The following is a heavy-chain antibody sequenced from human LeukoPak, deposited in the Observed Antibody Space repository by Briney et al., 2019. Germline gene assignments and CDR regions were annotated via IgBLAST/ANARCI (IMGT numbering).Heavy chain of an antibody. D-gene: IGHD3-10*01. Sequence: GGSLRLSCAASGFTLSSYGMHWVRQAPGKGLEWVAVIWYDGTDEYYADSVKGRFTVSRDNSKKTLYMQMNSLRAEDTAVYYCAKDTTTTRRGFDYWGQGTLATVSS. V-gene: IGHV3-33*06. J-gene: IGHJ4*02. CDR2: IWYDGTDE. CDR3: AKDTTTTRRGFDY. CDR1: GFTLSSYG.